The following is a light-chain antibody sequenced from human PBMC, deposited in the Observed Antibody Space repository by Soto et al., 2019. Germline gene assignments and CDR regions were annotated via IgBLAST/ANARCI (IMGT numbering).Light chain of an antibody. V-gene: IGKV3-11*01. Sequence: EFVLTQSPATLSLSPGDTATLSCRASQSVSSYLAWYQQKPGQAPRLLIYDASNRATGIPARFSGSGSGTDFTLTISSLEPEDFAIYYCQQRSSWPLTFGGGTKLDIK. CDR1: QSVSSY. CDR2: DAS. CDR3: QQRSSWPLT. J-gene: IGKJ4*01.